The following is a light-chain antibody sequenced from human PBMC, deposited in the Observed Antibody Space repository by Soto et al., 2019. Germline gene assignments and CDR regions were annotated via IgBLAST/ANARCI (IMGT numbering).Light chain of an antibody. Sequence: EVLMTQSPATLHVSPGEGVTLSCRASQSVGTMLAWYQQKPGQPPSLLMYGASTRAPGVPDRFSASGVGTEFALTISSLQSEDSAIYVCHQYNNWPVTFGGGTRVEIK. CDR1: QSVGTM. CDR3: HQYNNWPVT. V-gene: IGKV3-15*01. J-gene: IGKJ4*01. CDR2: GAS.